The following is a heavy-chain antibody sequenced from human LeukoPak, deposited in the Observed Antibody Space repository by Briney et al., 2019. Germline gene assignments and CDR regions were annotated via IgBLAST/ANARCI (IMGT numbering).Heavy chain of an antibody. Sequence: GGSLRLSCAASGFTFSSYAMSWVRQAPGKGLEWVSAISGSGGSTYYADSVRGRFTISRDNAKNSLYLQMNSLRAEDTAVYYCARDPWGNYGDYWGQGTLVTVSS. CDR1: GFTFSSYA. J-gene: IGHJ4*02. V-gene: IGHV3-23*01. CDR2: ISGSGGST. CDR3: ARDPWGNYGDY. D-gene: IGHD7-27*01.